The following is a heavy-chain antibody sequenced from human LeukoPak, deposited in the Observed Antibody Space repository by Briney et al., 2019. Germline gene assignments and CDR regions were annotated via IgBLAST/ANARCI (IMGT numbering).Heavy chain of an antibody. V-gene: IGHV3-73*01. CDR3: TRRRTTWIQPWSSRGAFDI. Sequence: GGSLRLSCAASGFTFSGSAMHWVRQASGKGLEWVGRIRSKANSYATAYAASVKGRFTISRDDSKNTAYLQMNSLKTEDTAVYYCTRRRTTWIQPWSSRGAFDIWGQGTMVTVSS. J-gene: IGHJ3*02. CDR1: GFTFSGSA. D-gene: IGHD5-18*01. CDR2: IRSKANSYAT.